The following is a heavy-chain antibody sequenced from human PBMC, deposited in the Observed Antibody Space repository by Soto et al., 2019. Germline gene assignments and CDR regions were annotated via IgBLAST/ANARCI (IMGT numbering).Heavy chain of an antibody. D-gene: IGHD6-6*01. Sequence: SETLSLTCTVSGGSISSGDYYWRWIRQPPGKGLERIGYIYYSGSTYYNPSLKSRVTISVDTSKNQFSLKLSSVTAADTAVYYCARVNQLVGSSVFYYYYGMDVWGQGTTVTVSS. CDR2: IYYSGST. CDR3: ARVNQLVGSSVFYYYYGMDV. J-gene: IGHJ6*02. V-gene: IGHV4-30-4*01. CDR1: GGSISSGDYY.